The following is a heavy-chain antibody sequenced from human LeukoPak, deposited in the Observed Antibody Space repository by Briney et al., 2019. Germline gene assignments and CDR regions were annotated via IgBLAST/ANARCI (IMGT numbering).Heavy chain of an antibody. D-gene: IGHD1-26*01. CDR3: ARDVWAGGVVGPALGDY. CDR1: GYTFTSYG. J-gene: IGHJ4*02. Sequence: ASVKVSCTASGYTFTSYGISWVRQAPGQGLEWMGWISAYNGNTNYAQKLQGRVTMTTDTSTSTAYMEPRSLRSDDTAVYYCARDVWAGGVVGPALGDYWGEGTLVTVSS. V-gene: IGHV1-18*01. CDR2: ISAYNGNT.